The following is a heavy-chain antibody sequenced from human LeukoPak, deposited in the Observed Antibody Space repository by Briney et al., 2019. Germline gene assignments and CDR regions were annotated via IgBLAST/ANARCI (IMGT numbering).Heavy chain of an antibody. CDR2: INHSGSS. CDR1: GFTFSSYA. J-gene: IGHJ6*02. CDR3: ARGLGAYSSSWHYRYYYYGMDV. V-gene: IGHV4-34*01. D-gene: IGHD6-13*01. Sequence: GSLRLSCAASGFTFSSYAMSWVRQAPGKGLEWIGEINHSGSSNYNPSLKSRVTISVDTSKNQFSLKLSSVTAADTAVYYCARGLGAYSSSWHYRYYYYGMDVWGQGTTVTVSS.